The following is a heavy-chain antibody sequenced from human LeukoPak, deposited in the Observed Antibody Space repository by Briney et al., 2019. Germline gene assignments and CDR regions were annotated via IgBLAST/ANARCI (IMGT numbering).Heavy chain of an antibody. D-gene: IGHD6-13*01. CDR1: GFIYSNYG. J-gene: IGHJ4*02. V-gene: IGHV3-7*01. CDR3: VKVSVAAPGSDY. CDR2: INQDGSEK. Sequence: GGSLRLSCAASGFIYSNYGMTWGRPAPGEGLEWVANINQDGSEKYYVDSVKGRFTISRDNAKNSLYLQMNSLRAEDTALYYCVKVSVAAPGSDYWGQGTLVTVSS.